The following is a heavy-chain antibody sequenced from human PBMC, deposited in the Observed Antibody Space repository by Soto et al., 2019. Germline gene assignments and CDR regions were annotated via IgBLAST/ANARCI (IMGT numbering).Heavy chain of an antibody. CDR3: AHSKTSGMRYYFDY. Sequence: QITLKESGPTLVKPTQTLTLTCTFSGFSLSTTRVGVGWIRQPPGEALEWLALLYWDDDKLYSPSLKRRLTSTKDTSKNQVVLTLTNMDPGDTATYYWAHSKTSGMRYYFDYWGQGTLVTVSS. CDR2: LYWDDDK. V-gene: IGHV2-5*02. CDR1: GFSLSTTRVG. J-gene: IGHJ4*02.